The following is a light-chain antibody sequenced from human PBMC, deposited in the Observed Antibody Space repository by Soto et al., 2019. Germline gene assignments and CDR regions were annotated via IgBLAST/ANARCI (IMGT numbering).Light chain of an antibody. CDR3: QQYSPRYT. V-gene: IGKV3D-15*01. J-gene: IGKJ2*01. CDR1: QSVSSS. CDR2: GAS. Sequence: EIVMTQSQATLSVSPGERATLSCRASQSVSSSLAWYQHKPGQAPRLLIYGASIRATGIPARFSGSGSGTAFTLTISSLQSEEFAAYYCQQYSPRYTFGQGTKLEIK.